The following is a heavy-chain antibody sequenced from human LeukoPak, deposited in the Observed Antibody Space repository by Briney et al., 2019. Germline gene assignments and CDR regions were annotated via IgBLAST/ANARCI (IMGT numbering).Heavy chain of an antibody. Sequence: SETLSLTCAVYGGTFSGYYWSWIRQPPGKGLEWIGEINHSGSTNYNPSLKSRVTISVDTSKNQFSLKLSSVTAADTAVYYCAMRPRYSSSRPFDYWGQGTLVTVSS. CDR2: INHSGST. V-gene: IGHV4-34*08. J-gene: IGHJ4*02. CDR1: GGTFSGYY. CDR3: AMRPRYSSSRPFDY. D-gene: IGHD6-6*01.